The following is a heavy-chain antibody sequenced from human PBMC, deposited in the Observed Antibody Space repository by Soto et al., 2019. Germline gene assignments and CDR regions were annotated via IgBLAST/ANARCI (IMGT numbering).Heavy chain of an antibody. CDR3: ARENHRDYYGSGSYSYYYGMDV. CDR1: GGTFSSYT. Sequence: QVQLVQSGAEVKKPGSSVKVSCKASGGTFSSYTISWVRQAPGQGLEWMGRIIPILGIANYAQKFQGRVTITADKSTSTAYMELSSLRSEATAVYYCARENHRDYYGSGSYSYYYGMDVWGQGTTVTVSS. D-gene: IGHD3-10*01. CDR2: IIPILGIA. J-gene: IGHJ6*02. V-gene: IGHV1-69*08.